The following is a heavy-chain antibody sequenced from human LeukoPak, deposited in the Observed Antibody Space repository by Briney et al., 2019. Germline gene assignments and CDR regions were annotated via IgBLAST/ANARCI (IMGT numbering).Heavy chain of an antibody. Sequence: GGSLRLSCAVSGFTFSAYSMNWVRQAPGKGLEWVSSITSGDFEYFADSLKGRFTISRDNAKSSLYLQMNSLRAEDTAVYYCARGGFNMVRGVIIPSNSYYYYMDIWGKGNTVTVSS. J-gene: IGHJ6*03. CDR2: ITSGDFE. D-gene: IGHD3-10*01. CDR1: GFTFSAYS. V-gene: IGHV3-21*01. CDR3: ARGGFNMVRGVIIPSNSYYYYMDI.